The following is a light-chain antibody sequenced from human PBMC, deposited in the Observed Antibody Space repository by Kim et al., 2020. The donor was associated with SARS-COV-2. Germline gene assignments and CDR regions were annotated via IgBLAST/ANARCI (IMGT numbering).Light chain of an antibody. J-gene: IGLJ3*02. Sequence: QSVLTQPASVSGPLGQSITISCSGTNNDIGKYNLVSWYQQHPGKAPRLLTYEVTKRPSGVSDRFSVSKSGNTAPLTIFGVQAEDEADYYCYSYAGNSTWVFGGGTKVTVL. CDR3: YSYAGNSTWV. CDR1: NNDIGKYNL. CDR2: EVT. V-gene: IGLV2-23*02.